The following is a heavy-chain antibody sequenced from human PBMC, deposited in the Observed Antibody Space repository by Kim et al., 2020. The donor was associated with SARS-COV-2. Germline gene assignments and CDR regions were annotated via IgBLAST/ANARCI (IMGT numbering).Heavy chain of an antibody. V-gene: IGHV4-34*01. CDR3: ARDNLGYCSSTSCRDAFD. CDR2: INHSGST. CDR1: GGSFSGYY. J-gene: IGHJ3*02. D-gene: IGHD2-2*01. Sequence: SETLSLTCAVYGGSFSGYYWSWIRQPPGKGLEWIGEINHSGSTNYNPSLKSRVTISVDTSKNQFSLKLSSVTAADTAVYYCARDNLGYCSSTSCRDAFD.